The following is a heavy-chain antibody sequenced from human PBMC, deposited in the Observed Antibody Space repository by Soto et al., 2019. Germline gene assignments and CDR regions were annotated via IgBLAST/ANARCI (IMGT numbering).Heavy chain of an antibody. D-gene: IGHD4-17*01. CDR3: AREQHLYGDYDTREEKPFDY. Sequence: SVKVSCKASGGTFSSCAMSWVRQAPGQGLEWMGGIIPIFGTANYAQKFQGRVTITADESTSTAYMELSSLRSEDTAVYYCAREQHLYGDYDTREEKPFDYWGQGTLVTVSS. CDR2: IIPIFGTA. V-gene: IGHV1-69*13. CDR1: GGTFSSCA. J-gene: IGHJ4*02.